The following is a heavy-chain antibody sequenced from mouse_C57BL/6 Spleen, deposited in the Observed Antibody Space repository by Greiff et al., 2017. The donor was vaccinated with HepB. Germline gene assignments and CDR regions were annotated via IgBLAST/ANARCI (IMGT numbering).Heavy chain of an antibody. CDR2: IYPGDGDT. CDR3: ARGHYGNYEPLYFDY. J-gene: IGHJ2*01. Sequence: QVQLKQSGAELVKPGASVKISCKASGYAFSSYWMNWVKQRPGKGLEWIGQIYPGDGDTNYNGKFKGKATLTADKSSSTAYMQRSSLTSEDSAVYFCARGHYGNYEPLYFDYWGQGTTLTVSS. CDR1: GYAFSSYW. V-gene: IGHV1-80*01. D-gene: IGHD2-1*01.